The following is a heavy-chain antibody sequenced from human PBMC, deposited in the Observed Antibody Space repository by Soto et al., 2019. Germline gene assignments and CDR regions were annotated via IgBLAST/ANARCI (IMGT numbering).Heavy chain of an antibody. J-gene: IGHJ6*02. CDR3: ARHESLWFVEVLFGCCGGMDV. D-gene: IGHD3-10*01. CDR2: IFPGDSDT. V-gene: IGHV5-51*01. Sequence: GESLKISCKASGYNFTSNWIAWVRQMPGRGLEWMGIIFPGDSDTTYSPSFHGQVTISADKSISTAYLQWSSLKASDTAMYYCARHESLWFVEVLFGCCGGMDVWGQGTTVTVSS. CDR1: GYNFTSNW.